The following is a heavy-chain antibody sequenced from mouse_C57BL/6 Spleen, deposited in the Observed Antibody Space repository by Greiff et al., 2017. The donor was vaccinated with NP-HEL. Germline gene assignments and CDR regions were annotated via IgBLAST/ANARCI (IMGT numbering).Heavy chain of an antibody. Sequence: QVQLQQPGAELVKPGASVKVSCKASGYTFTSYWMHWVKQRPGQGLEWIGRIHPSDSDTNYNQKFKGKATLTVDISSSTAYMQLSSLTSEDSAVYYCANSYGNYPDYYAMDYWGQGTSVTVSS. CDR2: IHPSDSDT. D-gene: IGHD2-1*01. V-gene: IGHV1-74*01. J-gene: IGHJ4*01. CDR3: ANSYGNYPDYYAMDY. CDR1: GYTFTSYW.